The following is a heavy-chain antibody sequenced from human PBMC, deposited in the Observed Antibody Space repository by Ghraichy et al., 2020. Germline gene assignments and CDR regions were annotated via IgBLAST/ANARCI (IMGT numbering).Heavy chain of an antibody. CDR3: ARYSRSGQTGYHADN. CDR1: GGSISGYY. V-gene: IGHV4-59*01. D-gene: IGHD1-1*01. CDR2: FYYSGST. Sequence: SETLSLTCTVSGGSISGYYWSWIRQPPGKGLECIGYFYYSGSTNYNPSLKSRVTISVDTSKSQFSLRLSSVTAADTAVYYCARYSRSGQTGYHADNWGQGALVTVSS. J-gene: IGHJ4*02.